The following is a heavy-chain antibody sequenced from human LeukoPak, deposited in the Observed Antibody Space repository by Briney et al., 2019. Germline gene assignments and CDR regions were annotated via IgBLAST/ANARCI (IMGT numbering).Heavy chain of an antibody. D-gene: IGHD6-13*01. CDR2: IWYDGSNK. J-gene: IGHJ4*02. V-gene: IGHV3-33*01. CDR1: GFTFSTYG. CDR3: ARDLAAGSDC. Sequence: GGSLRLSCVASGFTFSTYGMHWVRQAPGKGLEWVAMIWYDGSNKYYADSVKGRFTISRDNSKNTLYLQMNSLRAEDTAIYYCARDLAAGSDCWGQGTLVTVSS.